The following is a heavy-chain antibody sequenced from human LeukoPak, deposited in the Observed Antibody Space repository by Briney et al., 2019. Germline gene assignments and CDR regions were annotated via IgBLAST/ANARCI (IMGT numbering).Heavy chain of an antibody. V-gene: IGHV3-23*01. CDR2: ISIIGGHT. CDR1: GFTFSSYV. CDR3: ARLLQDYYDSSGYYYPDY. Sequence: GGSLRLSCAASGFTFSSYVMSWVRQAPGKGLEWVSGISIIGGHTYYTDSVKGRFTISRDNSKNTLHLQMNSLRAEDTAVYYCARLLQDYYDSSGYYYPDYWGQGTLVTVSS. J-gene: IGHJ4*02. D-gene: IGHD3-22*01.